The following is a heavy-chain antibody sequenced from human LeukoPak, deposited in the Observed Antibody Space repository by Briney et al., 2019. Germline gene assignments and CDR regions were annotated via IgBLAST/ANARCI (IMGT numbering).Heavy chain of an antibody. D-gene: IGHD1-26*01. J-gene: IGHJ5*02. CDR3: ARDPSLHSGCYDH. Sequence: GGSLRLSCAASGFTFSTYWMHRVRQVPGKGLVWVSRINSDGSSRSYADSVKGRFTISRDNAKNTLYLEMNSLRAEDTAVYYCARDPSLHSGCYDHWGQGTLVTVSS. CDR2: INSDGSSR. V-gene: IGHV3-74*01. CDR1: GFTFSTYW.